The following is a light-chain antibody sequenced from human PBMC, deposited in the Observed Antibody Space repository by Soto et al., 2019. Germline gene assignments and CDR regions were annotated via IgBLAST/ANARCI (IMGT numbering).Light chain of an antibody. CDR2: ATS. V-gene: IGKV3-20*01. CDR3: QQHDILPIT. CDR1: QSVSSRY. J-gene: IGKJ5*01. Sequence: EIVLTQSPGTLSLSPGETAALSCRASQSVSSRYLAWYQQKSGQAPRLLIYATSSRATDIPDRFIGYGSGTDFTLTISRLEPEDFALYYCQQHDILPITFGQGTRLEIK.